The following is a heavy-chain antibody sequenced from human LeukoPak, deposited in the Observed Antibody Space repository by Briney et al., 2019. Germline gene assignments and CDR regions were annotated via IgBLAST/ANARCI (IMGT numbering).Heavy chain of an antibody. CDR3: VRSPFSNGY. J-gene: IGHJ4*02. CDR1: GYTFPSYF. D-gene: IGHD4-11*01. V-gene: IGHV1-46*01. Sequence: ASVKVSCKASGYTFPSYFMHWVRQAPGQGLEWMGIINPTGGSTTYAQKFQGRVTMTRDTSTSTVYMELSSLRSDDTAVYYCVRSPFSNGYWGQGTLVTVSS. CDR2: INPTGGST.